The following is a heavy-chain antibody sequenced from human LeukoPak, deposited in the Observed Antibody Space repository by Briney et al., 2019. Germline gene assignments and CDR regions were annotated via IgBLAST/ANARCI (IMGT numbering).Heavy chain of an antibody. CDR1: GFTFSSYA. D-gene: IGHD3-10*01. V-gene: IGHV3-30-3*01. J-gene: IGHJ4*02. CDR3: ARETYYYGSGSYIDY. CDR2: ISYDGSNK. Sequence: GGSLRLSCAASGFTFSSYAMHWVRQAPGKGLEWVAVISYDGSNKYYVDSVKGRFTISRDNSKNTLYLQMNSLRAEDTAVYYCARETYYYGSGSYIDYWGQGTLVIVSS.